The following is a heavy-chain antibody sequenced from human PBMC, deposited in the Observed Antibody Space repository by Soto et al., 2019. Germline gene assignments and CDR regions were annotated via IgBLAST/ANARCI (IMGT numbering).Heavy chain of an antibody. Sequence: EVQLVESGGGLVQPGRSLRLSCAASGFTFDDYAMHWVRQAPGKGLEWVSGISWNSGSIGYADSVKGRFTISSDNAKNSLYLQMNSLRAEDTALYYCAKSVTMVRGGIDYWGQGTLVTVSS. CDR3: AKSVTMVRGGIDY. CDR1: GFTFDDYA. D-gene: IGHD3-10*01. J-gene: IGHJ4*02. CDR2: ISWNSGSI. V-gene: IGHV3-9*01.